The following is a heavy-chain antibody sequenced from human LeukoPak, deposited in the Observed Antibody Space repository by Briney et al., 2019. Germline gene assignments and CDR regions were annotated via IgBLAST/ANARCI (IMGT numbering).Heavy chain of an antibody. CDR2: INHSGST. CDR1: GGSFSGYY. D-gene: IGHD6-13*01. CDR3: ARRPRRGYSKLSWAFDI. Sequence: SETLSLTCAVYGGSFSGYYWSWIRQPPGKGLEWLGEINHSGSTNYNPSLKSRVTISVDTSKNQFSLKLSSVTAADTAVYYCARRPRRGYSKLSWAFDIWDQGTMVTVSS. V-gene: IGHV4-34*01. J-gene: IGHJ3*02.